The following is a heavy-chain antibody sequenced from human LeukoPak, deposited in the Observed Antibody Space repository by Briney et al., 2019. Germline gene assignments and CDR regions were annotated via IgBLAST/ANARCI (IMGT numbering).Heavy chain of an antibody. CDR1: AFTFSIWP. Sequence: GGSVCCSGAAFAFTFSIWPINWLRQAPGKGLEWVPSIPGNGGGTIYADSVKGRFTVSRDNSKNTLYLQMNSLTVEDTAVYYCAKDVSENYNIWGSYRSDYWGQGTLVTVSS. CDR2: IPGNGGGT. J-gene: IGHJ4*02. CDR3: AKDVSENYNIWGSYRSDY. V-gene: IGHV3-23*01. D-gene: IGHD3-16*02.